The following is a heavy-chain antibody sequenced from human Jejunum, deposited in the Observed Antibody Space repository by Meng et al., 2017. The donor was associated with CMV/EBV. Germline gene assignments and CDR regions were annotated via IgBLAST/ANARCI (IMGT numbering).Heavy chain of an antibody. V-gene: IGHV3-23*01. Sequence: SCAASGFTFTTYALSWVRQAPGKGPEWVAGMTASGGSTYYAESVKGRFTISRDNSKSTLYLQMNSLRADDTAVYYCARAYSSWCYDYWGQGSLVTVSS. D-gene: IGHD6-19*01. CDR1: GFTFTTYA. CDR2: MTASGGST. CDR3: ARAYSSWCYDY. J-gene: IGHJ4*02.